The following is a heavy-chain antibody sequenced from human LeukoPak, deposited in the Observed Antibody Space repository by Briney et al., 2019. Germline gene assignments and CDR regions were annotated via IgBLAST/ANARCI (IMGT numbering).Heavy chain of an antibody. D-gene: IGHD3-3*01. CDR3: AKDYYDFWSGYYTDY. CDR2: IKEDGSEK. J-gene: IGHJ4*02. V-gene: IGHV3-7*05. CDR1: GFTFSRYW. Sequence: GGSLRLSCAASGFTFSRYWMTWVRQAPGKGLEWVANIKEDGSEKNYVDSVKGRFTISRDNAKNSVFLQMNSLRAEDTAVYYCAKDYYDFWSGYYTDYWGQGTLVTVSS.